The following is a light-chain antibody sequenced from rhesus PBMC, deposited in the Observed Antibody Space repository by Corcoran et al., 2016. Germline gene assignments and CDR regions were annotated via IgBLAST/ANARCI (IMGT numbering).Light chain of an antibody. J-gene: IGKJ2*01. CDR3: YQHSSGYS. Sequence: QVILTQSPATLSLSPGERATLSCRASQTVSGCLAWYQQKPGQAPRLLIYGASSRATGIPDRFSGSGSGTDFTLTISSLEPEDVGVYHCYQHSSGYSFGQGTKVEIK. V-gene: IGKV3-10*01. CDR1: QTVSGC. CDR2: GAS.